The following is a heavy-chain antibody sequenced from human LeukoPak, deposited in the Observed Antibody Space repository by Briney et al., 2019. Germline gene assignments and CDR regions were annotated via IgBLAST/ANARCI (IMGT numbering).Heavy chain of an antibody. CDR2: IYTSGRT. CDR3: ASKDGYSYGPHYYYYMDV. CDR1: GGSISSYY. Sequence: PSETLSLTCIVSGGSISSYYWSWLGQPPGKGVEWIGYIYTSGRTNYNPSLKSRVTISVDTSKNQFSLKLSSVTAADTAVYYCASKDGYSYGPHYYYYMDVWGKGTTVTVSS. D-gene: IGHD5-18*01. V-gene: IGHV4-4*09. J-gene: IGHJ6*03.